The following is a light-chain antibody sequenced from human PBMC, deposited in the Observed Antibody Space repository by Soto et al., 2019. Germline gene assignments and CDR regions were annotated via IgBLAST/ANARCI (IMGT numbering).Light chain of an antibody. CDR2: AAS. CDR1: QTIDTN. Sequence: EIVMTQSPGPLSVSPGERATLSCRASQTIDTNLAWYQQKPGQAPRLLIFAASTRATGIPARFSGSGSGTEFSLTITSLQSEDFALYYCQQYNNRPPWTFGQGTKVDIK. V-gene: IGKV3-15*01. CDR3: QQYNNRPPWT. J-gene: IGKJ1*01.